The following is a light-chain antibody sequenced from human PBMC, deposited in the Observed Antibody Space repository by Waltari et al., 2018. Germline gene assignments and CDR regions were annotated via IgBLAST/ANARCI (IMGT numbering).Light chain of an antibody. Sequence: SALTQPASVSGSPGQSITLSCTGTSSDIGTYNFVSWYQEYPGKAPKLIIYEATTRPSGVSDRFSASKSGNTASLTISGLQADDEADYSCCSYAGGTAYVFGTGTRVTVL. CDR3: CSYAGGTAYV. V-gene: IGLV2-23*01. CDR2: EAT. CDR1: SSDIGTYNF. J-gene: IGLJ1*01.